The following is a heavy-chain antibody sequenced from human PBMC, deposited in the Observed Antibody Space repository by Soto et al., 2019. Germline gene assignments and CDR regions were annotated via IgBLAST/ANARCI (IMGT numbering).Heavy chain of an antibody. CDR2: INPNSGNI. J-gene: IGHJ4*02. V-gene: IGHV1-8*01. CDR3: ARGPASGSYYLLDY. CDR1: GDTFTTYD. Sequence: GASVKVSCKASGDTFTTYDINWVRQATGHGLEWMGWINPNSGNIGYAQRFQGRVTMTRDTAIRTAYMEASSLRSDDTAVYYCARGPASGSYYLLDYWGQGTLVTVSS. D-gene: IGHD3-10*01.